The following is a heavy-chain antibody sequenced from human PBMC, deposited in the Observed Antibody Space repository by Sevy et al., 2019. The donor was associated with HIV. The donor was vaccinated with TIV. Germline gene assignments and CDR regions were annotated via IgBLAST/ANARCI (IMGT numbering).Heavy chain of an antibody. CDR2: ISYDGSKK. CDR3: ARGPGIAVAVNWVGNFDY. D-gene: IGHD6-19*01. CDR1: GFTFSSYA. J-gene: IGHJ4*02. V-gene: IGHV3-30-3*01. Sequence: GGSLRLSCAASGFTFSSYAMHWVRQAPGKGLEWVAVISYDGSKKYYADSVKGRFTISRDNSKNTLYLQMNSLRAEDTAVYYCARGPGIAVAVNWVGNFDYWGQGTLVTVSS.